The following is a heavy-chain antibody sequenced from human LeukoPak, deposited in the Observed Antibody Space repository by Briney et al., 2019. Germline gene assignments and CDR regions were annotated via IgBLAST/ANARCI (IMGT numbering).Heavy chain of an antibody. CDR2: IRSKAYGGTT. CDR1: GFTFGDYA. V-gene: IGHV3-49*03. D-gene: IGHD1-26*01. J-gene: IGHJ4*02. Sequence: PGRSLRLSCTASGFTFGDYAMSWFRQAPGKGLEWVGFIRSKAYGGTTEYAASVKGRFTISRDDSKSIAYLQMNSLKTEDTAVYYCTRDKTIVGATRPGDWGQGTLVTVSS. CDR3: TRDKTIVGATRPGD.